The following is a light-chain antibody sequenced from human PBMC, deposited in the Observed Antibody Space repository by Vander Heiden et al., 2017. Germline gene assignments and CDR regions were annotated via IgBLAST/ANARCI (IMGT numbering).Light chain of an antibody. V-gene: IGKV4-1*01. CDR1: QSVLYSSNNKNY. J-gene: IGKJ3*01. Sequence: DLVMTQSPDSLAVSLGERATINCKSSQSVLYSSNNKNYLAWYQQKPGQPPKLLIYWASTRESGVPDRFSGSGSGTDFTLTISSLQAEDVAVYYCQQYDSTPLFTFGHGTKVDIK. CDR3: QQYDSTPLFT. CDR2: WAS.